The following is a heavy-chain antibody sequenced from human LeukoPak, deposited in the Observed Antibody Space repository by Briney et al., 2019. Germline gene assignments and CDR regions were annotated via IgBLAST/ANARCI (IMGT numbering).Heavy chain of an antibody. D-gene: IGHD1-1*01. Sequence: ASVKVSCKASGYTFTSYGISWVRQAPGQGLEWMGWISAYNGNTNYAQKLQGRVTMTTDTSTSTAYMELRSLRSDDTAVYYCARGITRPHKSHYYYTDVWGKGTTVTVSS. V-gene: IGHV1-18*01. J-gene: IGHJ6*03. CDR2: ISAYNGNT. CDR1: GYTFTSYG. CDR3: ARGITRPHKSHYYYTDV.